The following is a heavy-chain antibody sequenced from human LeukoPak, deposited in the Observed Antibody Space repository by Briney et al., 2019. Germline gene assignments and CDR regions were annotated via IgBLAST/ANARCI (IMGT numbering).Heavy chain of an antibody. J-gene: IGHJ4*02. CDR1: GYTFTTYD. V-gene: IGHV1-8*01. CDR2: MNPNSGDT. D-gene: IGHD3-22*01. CDR3: ARGLGDYYDTSDFYYAVAAH. Sequence: ASVKVSCKASGYTFTTYDITWVRQATGQGLEWMGWMNPNSGDTAYAQKFQGRVAMTRDTSISTVYMELSSLRSEDTAVYYCARGLGDYYDTSDFYYAVAAHWGQGTLVTVSS.